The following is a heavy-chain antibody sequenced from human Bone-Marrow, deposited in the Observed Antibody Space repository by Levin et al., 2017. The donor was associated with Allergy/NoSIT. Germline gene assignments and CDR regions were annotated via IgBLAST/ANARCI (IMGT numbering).Heavy chain of an antibody. V-gene: IGHV1-18*01. CDR1: DSTSSSFG. Sequence: ASVKVSCKASDSTSSSFGITWVRQAPGQGLEWLGWISHDNGHTNYAQKFQGRVTMTTDTPTRTAFLEMRSLRSDDTGGYYCAKTSPYDSTGCAGWAPYFCYFYGLDVWGQGTTVTVSS. CDR3: AKTSPYDSTGCAGWAPYFCYFYGLDV. D-gene: IGHD3-22*01. J-gene: IGHJ6*02. CDR2: ISHDNGHT.